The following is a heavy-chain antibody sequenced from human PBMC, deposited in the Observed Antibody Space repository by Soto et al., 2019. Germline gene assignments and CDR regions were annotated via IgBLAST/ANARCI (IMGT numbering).Heavy chain of an antibody. CDR1: GFTFDDYA. V-gene: IGHV3-9*01. J-gene: IGHJ6*02. D-gene: IGHD2-15*01. CDR2: ISWNSGSI. CDR3: AKDMRYCSGGSCYYYYGMDV. Sequence: GGSLRLSCAASGFTFDDYAMHWVRQAPGKGLEWVSGISWNSGSIGYADSVKGRFTISRYNAKNSLYLQMNSLRAEDTALYYCAKDMRYCSGGSCYYYYGMDVWGQGTTVTVSS.